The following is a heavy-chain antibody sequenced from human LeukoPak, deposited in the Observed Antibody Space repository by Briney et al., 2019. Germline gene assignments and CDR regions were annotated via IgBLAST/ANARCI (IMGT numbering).Heavy chain of an antibody. CDR1: GYTFTDYY. CDR3: ASAPHGSGWENDAFDI. D-gene: IGHD6-19*01. J-gene: IGHJ3*02. V-gene: IGHV1-2*02. CDR2: INPNSGGT. Sequence: ASVKVSCKASGYTFTDYYMHWVRQAPGQGLEWMGWINPNSGGTNYAQRFQGRVTMTRDTSISTAYMELSRLRSDDTAVYYCASAPHGSGWENDAFDIWGQGTMVTVSS.